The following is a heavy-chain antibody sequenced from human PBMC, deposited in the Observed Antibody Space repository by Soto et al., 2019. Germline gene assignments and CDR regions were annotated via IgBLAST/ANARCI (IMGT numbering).Heavy chain of an antibody. CDR3: ARPGIAAGSDYDSSGYYPYYFDY. J-gene: IGHJ4*02. V-gene: IGHV5-51*01. D-gene: IGHD3-22*01. CDR1: GYSFTSYW. Sequence: PGESLKISCKGSGYSFTSYWIGWVRQMPGKGLEWMGIIYPGDSDTRYSPSFQGQVTISADKSISTAYLQWSSLKASDTAMYYCARPGIAAGSDYDSSGYYPYYFDYWGQGTLVTVSS. CDR2: IYPGDSDT.